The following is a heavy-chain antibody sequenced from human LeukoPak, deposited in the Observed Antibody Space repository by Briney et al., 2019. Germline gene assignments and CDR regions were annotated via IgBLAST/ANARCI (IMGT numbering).Heavy chain of an antibody. CDR2: INPNSGGT. CDR3: ARPSIAGYNWFDP. Sequence: ASVTVSCKASGYTFTGYYMHWVRQAPGQGLEWMGWINPNSGGTNYAQKFQGRVTMTRDTSISTAYMELSRLRSDDTAVYYCARPSIAGYNWFDPWGQGTLVTVSS. J-gene: IGHJ5*02. CDR1: GYTFTGYY. D-gene: IGHD6-6*01. V-gene: IGHV1-2*02.